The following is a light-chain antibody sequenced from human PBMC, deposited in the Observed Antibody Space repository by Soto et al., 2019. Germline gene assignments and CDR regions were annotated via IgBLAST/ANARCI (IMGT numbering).Light chain of an antibody. Sequence: DIQMTQSPSSLSASVGDIVTITCRASQGISNYLARYQQKPGKVPKLLIYAASTLQSGVPSRFSGSGSGTDFTLTISILQPEDVATYYCQKHNSAPFTFGPGTKVDIK. CDR3: QKHNSAPFT. V-gene: IGKV1-27*01. CDR1: QGISNY. CDR2: AAS. J-gene: IGKJ3*01.